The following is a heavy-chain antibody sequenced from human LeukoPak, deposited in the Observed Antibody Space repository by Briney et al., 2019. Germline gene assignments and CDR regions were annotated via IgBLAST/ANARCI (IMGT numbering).Heavy chain of an antibody. CDR2: ISYDGSNK. V-gene: IGHV3-30*04. CDR1: GFTFSSYA. J-gene: IGHJ6*02. D-gene: IGHD2-21*02. CDR3: ARELVVVTAFHYYYGMDV. Sequence: GGSLRLSCAASGFTFSSYAMHWVRQAPGKGLEWVAVISYDGSNKYYADSVKGRFTISRDNAKNTLYLQMNSLRAEDTAVYYCARELVVVTAFHYYYGMDVWGQGTTVTVSS.